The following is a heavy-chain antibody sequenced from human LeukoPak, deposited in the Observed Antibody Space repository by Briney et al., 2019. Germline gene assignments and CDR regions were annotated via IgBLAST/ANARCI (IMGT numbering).Heavy chain of an antibody. Sequence: SETLSLTCTVSGGSISSSSYYWGWIRQPPGKGLEWIGSIYYSGSTYYNPSLKSRVTISVDTSKNQFSLKLSSVTAADTAVYYCARKYSSSRGAFDIWGQGTMVTVSS. V-gene: IGHV4-39*07. J-gene: IGHJ3*02. CDR3: ARKYSSSRGAFDI. D-gene: IGHD6-13*01. CDR1: GGSISSSSYY. CDR2: IYYSGST.